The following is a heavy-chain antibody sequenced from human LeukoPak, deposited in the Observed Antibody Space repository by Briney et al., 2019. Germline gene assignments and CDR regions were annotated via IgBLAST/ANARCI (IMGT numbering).Heavy chain of an antibody. D-gene: IGHD5-12*01. J-gene: IGHJ4*02. CDR3: ARVPLVATIKGVYYLVY. CDR1: GFTFSRYR. CDR2: ISYDGSNK. Sequence: PGGSLRLSCAASGFTFSRYRMHWGRQAPGKGLEWVTVISYDGSNKYYADSVKGRFTISRDNAKNTLYLQMNNLRPEDTAVYYCARVPLVATIKGVYYLVYWGQGTLVTVPS. V-gene: IGHV3-30*03.